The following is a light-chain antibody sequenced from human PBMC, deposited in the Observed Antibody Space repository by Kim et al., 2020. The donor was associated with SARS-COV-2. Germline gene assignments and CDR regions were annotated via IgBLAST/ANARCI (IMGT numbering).Light chain of an antibody. CDR1: SSDIGGYNY. J-gene: IGLJ2*01. Sequence: GQSITISCTGSSSDIGGYNYVSWYQQHPGKAPKLMIYEVSERPSGVPDRFSGSKSDNTASLTVSGLQAEDEAGYYCSSYAGSNIVVFGGGTQLTVL. CDR3: SSYAGSNIVV. CDR2: EVS. V-gene: IGLV2-8*01.